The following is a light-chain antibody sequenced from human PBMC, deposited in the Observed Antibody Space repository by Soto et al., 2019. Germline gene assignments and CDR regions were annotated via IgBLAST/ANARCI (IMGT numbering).Light chain of an antibody. CDR3: QQYSKWPT. Sequence: EIVMTQSPATLSVSPGERATLSCRASESVSGNLPWYQQKPGQAPMLLIYDTASRATAIPARFSGSGSGTEFTLTISSLQSEDFAVYYCQQYSKWPTFGQGTRLEIK. J-gene: IGKJ5*01. CDR2: DTA. CDR1: ESVSGN. V-gene: IGKV3-15*01.